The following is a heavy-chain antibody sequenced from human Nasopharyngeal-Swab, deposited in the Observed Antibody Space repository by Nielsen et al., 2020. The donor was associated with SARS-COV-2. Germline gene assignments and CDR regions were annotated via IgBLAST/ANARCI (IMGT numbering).Heavy chain of an antibody. V-gene: IGHV1-46*01. CDR1: RYTFTRYY. D-gene: IGHD2-15*01. CDR3: ARGGDPREVVAATDCFDP. Sequence: ASVTVSCKASRYTFTRYYIHWVRQAPGQGLEWMGLINPGGGSERYPQNFQGRATMTRDTSTSTVYMELSSLRSEDTAVYYCARGGDPREVVAATDCFDPWGQGTLVTVSS. J-gene: IGHJ5*02. CDR2: INPGGGSE.